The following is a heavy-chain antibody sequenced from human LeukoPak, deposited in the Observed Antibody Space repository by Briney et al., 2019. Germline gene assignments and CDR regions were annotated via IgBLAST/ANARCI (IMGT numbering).Heavy chain of an antibody. J-gene: IGHJ4*02. Sequence: ASVKVSCKASGYTFTSYAMHWVRQAPGQRLEWMGWINAGNGNTKYSQKFQGRVTITRDTSASTAYMELSSLRSEDTAVYYCARDGSSSWYLPFDYWGQGTLVTVSS. CDR2: INAGNGNT. CDR3: ARDGSSSWYLPFDY. D-gene: IGHD6-13*01. V-gene: IGHV1-3*01. CDR1: GYTFTSYA.